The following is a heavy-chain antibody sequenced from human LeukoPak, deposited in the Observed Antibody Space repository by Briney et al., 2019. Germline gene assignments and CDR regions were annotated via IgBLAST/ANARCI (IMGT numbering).Heavy chain of an antibody. D-gene: IGHD6-13*01. CDR2: IWYDGSNK. V-gene: IGHV3-33*01. Sequence: GGSLRLSCAASGFTFSSYGMHWVRQAPGKGLEWVAVIWYDGSNKYYADSVKGRFTISGDNSKNTLYLQMNSLRAEDTAVYYCARDRAAAAVLFLDYWGQGTLVTVSS. CDR3: ARDRAAAAVLFLDY. CDR1: GFTFSSYG. J-gene: IGHJ4*02.